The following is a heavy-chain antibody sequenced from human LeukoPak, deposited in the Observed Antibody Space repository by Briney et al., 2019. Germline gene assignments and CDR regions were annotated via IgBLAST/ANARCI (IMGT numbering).Heavy chain of an antibody. V-gene: IGHV4-59*01. CDR2: IYYSGST. Sequence: SETLSLTCTVSGGSISRYYWSWIRQPPGKGLEWIGYIYYSGSTNYNPSLKSRVTISVDTSKNQFSLKLSSVTAADTAVYYCARGVMTGYSSNWHFDYWRQGTLVTVSS. J-gene: IGHJ4*02. CDR3: ARGVMTGYSSNWHFDY. D-gene: IGHD6-13*01. CDR1: GGSISRYY.